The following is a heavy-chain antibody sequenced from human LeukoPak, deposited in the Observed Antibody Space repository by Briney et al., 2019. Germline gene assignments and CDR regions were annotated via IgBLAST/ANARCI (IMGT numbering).Heavy chain of an antibody. J-gene: IGHJ4*02. CDR1: GYIFTSYY. V-gene: IGHV1-2*02. CDR2: ISPNSGGT. CDR3: AWQYSRSWYPHD. Sequence: GASVKVSCKASGYIFTSYYIHWVRQAPGQGLEWMGWISPNSGGTNYAQKFQGRVTMTRDTSISTAYMELSRLRSDDTAMYYCAWQYSRSWYPHDWGQGTLVTVSS. D-gene: IGHD6-13*01.